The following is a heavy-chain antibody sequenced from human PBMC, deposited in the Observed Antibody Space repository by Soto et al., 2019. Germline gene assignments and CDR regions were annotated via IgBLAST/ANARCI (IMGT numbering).Heavy chain of an antibody. J-gene: IGHJ5*02. CDR1: GGSISSSNYY. V-gene: IGHV4-39*01. CDR3: ASLTTIFGVVITP. CDR2: IYYSGST. Sequence: QLQLQESGPGLVKPSETLSLTCTVSGGSISSSNYYWGWIRQPPGKGLEWIGSIYYSGSTYYNPSLKSRVTISVDTSKNQFSLKLSSVTAADTAVYYCASLTTIFGVVITPWGQGTLVTVSS. D-gene: IGHD3-3*01.